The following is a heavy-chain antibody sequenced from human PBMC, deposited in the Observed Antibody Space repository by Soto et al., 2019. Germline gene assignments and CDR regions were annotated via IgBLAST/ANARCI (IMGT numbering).Heavy chain of an antibody. J-gene: IGHJ4*02. CDR3: ARDNTVASVVATPFDY. CDR2: INPSGGST. D-gene: IGHD5-12*01. CDR1: GYTFTSYY. Sequence: ASVKVSCKASGYTFTSYYMHWVRQAPGQGLEWMGIINPSGGSTSYAQKFQGRVTMTRDTSTSTVYMELSSLRSEDTAVYYCARDNTVASVVATPFDYWGQGTLVTVSS. V-gene: IGHV1-46*01.